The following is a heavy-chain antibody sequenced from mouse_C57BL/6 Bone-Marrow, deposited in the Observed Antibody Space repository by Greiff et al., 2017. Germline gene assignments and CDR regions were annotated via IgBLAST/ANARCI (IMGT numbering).Heavy chain of an antibody. Sequence: QVQLQQSGAELARPGASVKLSCKASGYTFTSYGISWVKQRTGQGLEWIGEIYPRSGNTYYNEKFKGKATLTAAKSSSTAYMERRSLTSEDSAVYVCARGVGWWCAYWGQGTLVTVSA. V-gene: IGHV1-81*01. J-gene: IGHJ3*01. CDR2: IYPRSGNT. CDR3: ARGVGWWCAY. CDR1: GYTFTSYG.